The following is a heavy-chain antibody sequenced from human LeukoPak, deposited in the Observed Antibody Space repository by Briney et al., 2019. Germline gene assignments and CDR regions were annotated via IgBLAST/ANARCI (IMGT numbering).Heavy chain of an antibody. CDR3: AREGGYFDY. CDR1: GASISNDRYY. V-gene: IGHV4-61*02. Sequence: SETLSLTCTVSGASISNDRYYWSWIRQPAGKGLEWIGRISGSGSSNYNPSLGGRITVSRDTSKNQFSLKLTSVTAADTAVYYCAREGGYFDYWSQGTLVTVSS. D-gene: IGHD1-26*01. CDR2: ISGSGSS. J-gene: IGHJ4*02.